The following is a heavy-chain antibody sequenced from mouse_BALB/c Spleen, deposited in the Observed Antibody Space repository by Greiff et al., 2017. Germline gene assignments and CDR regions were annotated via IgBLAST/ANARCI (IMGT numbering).Heavy chain of an antibody. J-gene: IGHJ1*01. V-gene: IGHV3-8*02. CDR3: ARYDGSSYRYFDV. D-gene: IGHD1-1*01. Sequence: VQLKESGPSLVKPSQTLSLTCSVTGDSITSGYWNWIRKFPGNKLEYMGYISYSGSTYYNPSLKSRISITRDTSKNQYYLQLNSVTTEDTATYYCARYDGSSYRYFDVWGAGTTVTVSS. CDR2: ISYSGST. CDR1: GDSITSGY.